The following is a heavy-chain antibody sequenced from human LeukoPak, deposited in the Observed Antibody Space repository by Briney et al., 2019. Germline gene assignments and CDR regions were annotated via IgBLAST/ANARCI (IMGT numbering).Heavy chain of an antibody. Sequence: GGSLRLSCAASGFTFSSYSVNWVRQAPGKGLEWVSSISSSSSYIYYADSVKGRFTISRDNAKNSLYLQMNSLRAEDTAVYYCARFNWNYHYFDYWGQGTLVTVSS. CDR3: ARFNWNYHYFDY. D-gene: IGHD1-7*01. J-gene: IGHJ4*02. CDR1: GFTFSSYS. V-gene: IGHV3-21*01. CDR2: ISSSSSYI.